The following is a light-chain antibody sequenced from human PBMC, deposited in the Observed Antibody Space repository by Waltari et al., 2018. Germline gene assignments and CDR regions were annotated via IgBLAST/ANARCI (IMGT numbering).Light chain of an antibody. CDR3: SSYTSGTTLVA. CDR1: SSDIGGYKF. CDR2: EVN. Sequence: QSVLTQPASVSGSPGQSVTISCTGTSSDIGGYKFVSWYQQHPGKAPKLIIFEVNNRPSGVSIRFLGSKSDNTASLTISGLQAEDEADYYCSSYTSGTTLVAFGGGTRLTVL. V-gene: IGLV2-14*01. J-gene: IGLJ2*01.